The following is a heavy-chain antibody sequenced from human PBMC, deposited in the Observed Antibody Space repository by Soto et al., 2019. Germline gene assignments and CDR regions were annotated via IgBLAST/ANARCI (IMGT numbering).Heavy chain of an antibody. V-gene: IGHV3-9*01. CDR1: GFTFDDYG. D-gene: IGHD1-1*01. CDR3: AKEDSCPGGKCRFDY. CDR2: ITWSRISL. Sequence: GGCLRLSCATSGFTFDDYGIHWVRQTPAKGLEWVSGITWSRISLGYADSVKGRFTISRDNAKKSVYLQMNSLKPEDTALYSCAKEDSCPGGKCRFDYWGQGTLVTFSS. J-gene: IGHJ4*02.